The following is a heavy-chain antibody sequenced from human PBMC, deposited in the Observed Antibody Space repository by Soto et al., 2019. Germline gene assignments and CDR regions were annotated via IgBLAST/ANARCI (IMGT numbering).Heavy chain of an antibody. CDR3: ARDAVGYCSSTSCLYYYYYYYMDF. CDR1: GFTFSSYS. Sequence: GGSLRLSCAASGFTFSSYSMNWVRQAPGKGLEWVSYISSSSSTIYYADSVKGRFTISRDNAKNSLYLQMNSLRAEDTAVYYCARDAVGYCSSTSCLYYYYYYYMDFWGKGTTVTVSS. CDR2: ISSSSSTI. V-gene: IGHV3-48*01. J-gene: IGHJ6*03. D-gene: IGHD2-2*03.